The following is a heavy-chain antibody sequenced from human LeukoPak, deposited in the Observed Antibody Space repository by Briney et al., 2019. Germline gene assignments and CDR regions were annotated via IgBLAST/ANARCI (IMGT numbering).Heavy chain of an antibody. CDR1: GFTVSSNY. J-gene: IGHJ4*02. CDR2: IYSGGST. Sequence: PGGSLRLSCAASGFTVSSNYMSWVRQAPGKGLEWVSVIYSGGSTYYADSVKGRFTISRDNSKNTLYLQMNSLRTEDTAVYYCAKEKNRGKSFDYWGQGTLVTVSS. CDR3: AKEKNRGKSFDY. D-gene: IGHD1-14*01. V-gene: IGHV3-53*05.